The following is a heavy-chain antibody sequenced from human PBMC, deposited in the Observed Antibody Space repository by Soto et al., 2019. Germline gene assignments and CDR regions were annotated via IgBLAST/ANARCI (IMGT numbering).Heavy chain of an antibody. Sequence: EVQLLESGGGSVQPGGSLRLSCATSGFTFSSYVMSWVRQAPGKGLEWVSAISGSGGSTNYADSAEGRFTISRDNSKNTLYLQMSSLRAEDTAVYYCAKAGGIAVPGSHLDYWGQGTLVTVSS. CDR3: AKAGGIAVPGSHLDY. D-gene: IGHD6-19*01. CDR2: ISGSGGST. V-gene: IGHV3-23*01. CDR1: GFTFSSYV. J-gene: IGHJ4*02.